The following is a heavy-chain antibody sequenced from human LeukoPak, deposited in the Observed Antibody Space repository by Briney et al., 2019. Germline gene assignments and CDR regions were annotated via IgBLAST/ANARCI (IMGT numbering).Heavy chain of an antibody. CDR2: IYYSGST. CDR1: GGPISSYY. V-gene: IGHV4-59*01. CDR3: ARSRGELLFNY. D-gene: IGHD1-26*01. Sequence: SETLSLTCTVSGGPISSYYWSWIRQPPGKGLEWIAYIYYSGSTSYNPSLKSRVTISVDTSKNQFSLKLSSVTAADTAVYYCARSRGELLFNYWGQGTLVTVSS. J-gene: IGHJ4*02.